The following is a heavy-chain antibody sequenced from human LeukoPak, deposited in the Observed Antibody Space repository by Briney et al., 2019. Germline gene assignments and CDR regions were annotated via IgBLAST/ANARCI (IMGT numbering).Heavy chain of an antibody. D-gene: IGHD3-22*01. CDR2: ISASGGST. J-gene: IGHJ4*02. Sequence: GGSLRLSCAASGFTFSSYGMSWVRQAPGKGLERVSSISASGGSTYYADSVKGRFTISRDNSKNMLYLQMNSLRAEDTAVYYCAKDGYYDSSGYYETPYYFDYWGQGTLVTVSS. CDR1: GFTFSSYG. V-gene: IGHV3-23*01. CDR3: AKDGYYDSSGYYETPYYFDY.